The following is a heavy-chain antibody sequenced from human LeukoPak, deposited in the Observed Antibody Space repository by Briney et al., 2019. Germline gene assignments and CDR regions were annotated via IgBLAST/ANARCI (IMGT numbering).Heavy chain of an antibody. CDR2: ISYDGSNK. V-gene: IGHV3-30-3*01. D-gene: IGHD6-6*01. J-gene: IGHJ4*02. CDR3: ARVSSSIAARPPDY. Sequence: GGSLRLSCAASGFTFSTYAMHWVRQAPGKGLEWVALISYDGSNKYYADSVKGRFTISRDNSKNTLYLQMNSLRAEDTAVYYCARVSSSIAARPPDYWGQGTLVTVSS. CDR1: GFTFSTYA.